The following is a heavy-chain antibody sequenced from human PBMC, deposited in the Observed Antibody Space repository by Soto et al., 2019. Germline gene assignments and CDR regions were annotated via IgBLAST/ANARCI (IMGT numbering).Heavy chain of an antibody. CDR3: ARMYSDYYYYGMDV. Sequence: SETLSLTCTVSGGSISSSSYYWGWIRQPPGKGLEWIGSIYYSGSTYYNPSLKSRVTISVDTSKNQFSLKLSSVTAADTAVYYCARMYSDYYYYGMDVWGQGTTVTVSS. V-gene: IGHV4-39*01. CDR2: IYYSGST. D-gene: IGHD4-4*01. J-gene: IGHJ6*02. CDR1: GGSISSSSYY.